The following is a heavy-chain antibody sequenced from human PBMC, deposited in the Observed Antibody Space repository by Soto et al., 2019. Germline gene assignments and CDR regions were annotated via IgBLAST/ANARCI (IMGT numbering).Heavy chain of an antibody. J-gene: IGHJ4*02. D-gene: IGHD3-10*01. CDR2: ISSSSSTI. CDR1: GFTFSSYS. Sequence: EVQLVESGGGLVQPGGSLRLSCAASGFTFSSYSMNWVRQAPGKGLEWVSYISSSSSTIYYADSVKGRFTISRDNAKNSLYLQMNSLRDEDTAVYYCARNWEEWFGELDFDYWGQGTLVTVSS. V-gene: IGHV3-48*02. CDR3: ARNWEEWFGELDFDY.